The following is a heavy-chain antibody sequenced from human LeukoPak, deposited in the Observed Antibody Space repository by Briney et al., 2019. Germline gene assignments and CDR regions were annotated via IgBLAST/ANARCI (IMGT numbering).Heavy chain of an antibody. CDR3: ARDLPYCSGGSCYSPYYYGMDV. V-gene: IGHV1-3*01. CDR2: INAGNGNT. D-gene: IGHD2-15*01. Sequence: VASVNVSCKASGYTFTSYAMHWVRQAPGQRLEWMGWINAGNGNTKYSQKFQGRVTITRDTSASTAYMELSSLRSEDTAVYYCARDLPYCSGGSCYSPYYYGMDVWGQGTTVTVSS. J-gene: IGHJ6*02. CDR1: GYTFTSYA.